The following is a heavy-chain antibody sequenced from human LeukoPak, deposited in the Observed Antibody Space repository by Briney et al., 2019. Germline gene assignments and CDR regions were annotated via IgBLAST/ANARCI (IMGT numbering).Heavy chain of an antibody. CDR1: GFTFSSYA. Sequence: GGSLRLSCAASGFTFSSYAMHWVRQAPGKGLEYVSGISSNGGSTYYANSVKGRFTMSRDNSKNTLYLQMGSLRAEDMAVYYCARELNEGVTPAFDYWGQGTLVTVSS. CDR3: ARELNEGVTPAFDY. D-gene: IGHD2-21*02. V-gene: IGHV3-64*01. CDR2: ISSNGGST. J-gene: IGHJ4*02.